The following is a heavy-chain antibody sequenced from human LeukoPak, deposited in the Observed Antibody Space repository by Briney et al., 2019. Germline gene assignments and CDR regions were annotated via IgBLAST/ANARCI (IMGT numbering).Heavy chain of an antibody. J-gene: IGHJ4*02. V-gene: IGHV1-2*02. D-gene: IGHD4-23*01. CDR1: GYTFTGYY. Sequence: AASVRVSCKASGYTFTGYYMHWVRQAPGQGLEWMGWINPNSGGTNYAQKFQGRVTMTRDTSISTAYMELSRLRSDDTAVYYCARAMGQPTVGPDYWGQGTLVTVSS. CDR2: INPNSGGT. CDR3: ARAMGQPTVGPDY.